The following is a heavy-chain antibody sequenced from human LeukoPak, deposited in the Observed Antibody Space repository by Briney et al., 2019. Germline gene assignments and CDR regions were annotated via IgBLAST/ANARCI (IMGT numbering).Heavy chain of an antibody. D-gene: IGHD3-3*01. J-gene: IGHJ3*02. V-gene: IGHV3-23*01. CDR1: GFTFSSYA. CDR3: AKDRRITIFGVVRDAFDI. Sequence: GGSLRLSCAASGFTFSSYAMSWVRQAPGKGLEWVSAISGSGGSTYYADSVKGRCTISRDNSKNTLYLQMNSLRAEDTAVYYCAKDRRITIFGVVRDAFDIWGQGTMVTVSS. CDR2: ISGSGGST.